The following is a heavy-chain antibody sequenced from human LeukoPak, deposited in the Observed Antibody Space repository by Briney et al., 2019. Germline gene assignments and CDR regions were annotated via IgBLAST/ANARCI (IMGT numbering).Heavy chain of an antibody. V-gene: IGHV3-11*01. CDR3: ARGKRRFDY. J-gene: IGHJ4*02. Sequence: GGSLRLSCAASGFSLSESYMSWIRQTPGRGLEWVAYISGSGSSMYYADAVKGRFTISRDNARNSLYLYMSSLRADDTAVFYCARGKRRFDYWGQGTLVTVSS. CDR1: GFSLSESY. CDR2: ISGSGSSM.